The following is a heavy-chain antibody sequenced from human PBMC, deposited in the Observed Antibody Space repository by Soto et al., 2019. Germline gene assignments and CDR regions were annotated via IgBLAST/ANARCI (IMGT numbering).Heavy chain of an antibody. CDR3: ARGLNIAAASSRYYYYYYMDV. CDR1: GGSFSGYY. Sequence: SETLSLTCAVYGGSFSGYYWSWIRQPPGKGLEWIGEINHSGSTNYNPSLKSRVTISVDTSKNQFSLKLSSVTAADTAVYYCARGLNIAAASSRYYYYYYMDVWGKGTTVTVSS. CDR2: INHSGST. D-gene: IGHD6-13*01. J-gene: IGHJ6*03. V-gene: IGHV4-34*01.